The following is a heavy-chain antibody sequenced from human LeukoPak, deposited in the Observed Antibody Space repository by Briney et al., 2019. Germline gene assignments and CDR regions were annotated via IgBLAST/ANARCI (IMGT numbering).Heavy chain of an antibody. V-gene: IGHV5-51*01. Sequence: GESLKISCKGSGYTFTNYWIAWVRQIPGKGLEWMGITFPHDSDIRYSPSFQGQVTISVDESISTAYLHWSSLKASDTAMYYCARHDGGSRDWGQGTLVTVSS. CDR3: ARHDGGSRD. CDR2: TFPHDSDI. J-gene: IGHJ4*02. D-gene: IGHD1-26*01. CDR1: GYTFTNYW.